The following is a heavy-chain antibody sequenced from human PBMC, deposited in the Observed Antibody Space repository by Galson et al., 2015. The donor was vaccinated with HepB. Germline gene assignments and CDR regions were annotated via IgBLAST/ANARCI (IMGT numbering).Heavy chain of an antibody. CDR1: GYTFTSYY. J-gene: IGHJ2*01. CDR2: INPSGGST. V-gene: IGHV1-46*01. CDR3: ARGAAYGGKSVGYFDL. D-gene: IGHD4-23*01. Sequence: SVKVSCKASGYTFTSYYMHWVRQAPGQGLEWMGIINPSGGSTSYAQKFQGRVTMTRDTSTSTAYMELRSLRSDDTAVYYCARGAAYGGKSVGYFDLWGRGTLVTVSS.